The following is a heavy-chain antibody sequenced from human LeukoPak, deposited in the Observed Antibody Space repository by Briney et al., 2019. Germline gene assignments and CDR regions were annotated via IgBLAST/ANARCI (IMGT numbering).Heavy chain of an antibody. J-gene: IGHJ3*02. D-gene: IGHD6-13*01. CDR2: IFYNGHT. Sequence: SKTLSLTCTVSGDSISSHYWSWIRQPPGKGLEWIGYIFYNGHTNYNPSLTSRVTMSVDTSKNQFSLRLSSVTATDTAIYYCATDSSNTDAFDIWGQGTMVTVSS. V-gene: IGHV4-59*11. CDR3: ATDSSNTDAFDI. CDR1: GDSISSHY.